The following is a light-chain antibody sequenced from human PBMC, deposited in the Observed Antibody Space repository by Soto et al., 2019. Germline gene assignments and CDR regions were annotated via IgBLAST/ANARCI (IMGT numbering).Light chain of an antibody. Sequence: QSVLTQPASVSGSPGQSITISCTGTSSDVGGYNYVSWYQQHPGKAPKLMICDVSNRPSGVSNRFSGSKSGNTASLTISGLQAEDEADYYCCSYTTSSTYVFGPGTKLTVL. CDR3: CSYTTSSTYV. CDR1: SSDVGGYNY. V-gene: IGLV2-14*01. CDR2: DVS. J-gene: IGLJ1*01.